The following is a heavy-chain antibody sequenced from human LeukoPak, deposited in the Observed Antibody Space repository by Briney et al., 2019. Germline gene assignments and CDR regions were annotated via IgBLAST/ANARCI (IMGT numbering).Heavy chain of an antibody. V-gene: IGHV4-61*02. CDR3: ASRSHYYGSGMGFDP. Sequence: SQTLSLTCTVSGGSISSGSYYWSWIRQPAGKGLEWIGRIYTSGSTNYNPSLKSRVTISIDTSKNQFSLKQSSVTAADTAVYYCASRSHYYGSGMGFDPWGQGTLVTVSS. J-gene: IGHJ5*02. CDR1: GGSISSGSYY. CDR2: IYTSGST. D-gene: IGHD3-10*01.